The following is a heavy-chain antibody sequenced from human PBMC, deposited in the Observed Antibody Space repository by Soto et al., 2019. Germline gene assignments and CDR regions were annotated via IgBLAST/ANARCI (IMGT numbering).Heavy chain of an antibody. CDR2: IYYTGYT. Sequence: SYYWGWIRQAPGKGLEWLATIYYTGYTYHNPSLKTHVTISVDTSKDQFSLKLTSVTAADTALYYCARSAIATHWFFDLWGRGTLVTVSS. V-gene: IGHV4-39*01. D-gene: IGHD5-18*01. J-gene: IGHJ2*01. CDR3: ARSAIATHWFFDL. CDR1: SYY.